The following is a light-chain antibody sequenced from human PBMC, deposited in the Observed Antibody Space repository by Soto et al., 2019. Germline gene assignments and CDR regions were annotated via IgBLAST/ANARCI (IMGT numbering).Light chain of an antibody. V-gene: IGKV3-15*01. CDR3: QQYNSWPPIT. Sequence: DMVVTQSPAILSVSPGESATLSCSAIQSVNSNYLAWYQQHPGQPPRLLIYGISTRATGIPARFSGSGSGTEFSLTISSLEPEDFAVYYCQQYNSWPPITFGQGTRLEI. CDR2: GIS. CDR1: QSVNSN. J-gene: IGKJ5*01.